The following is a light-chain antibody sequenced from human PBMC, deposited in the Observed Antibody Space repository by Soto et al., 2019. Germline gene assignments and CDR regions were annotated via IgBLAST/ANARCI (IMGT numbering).Light chain of an antibody. CDR3: IVCDDILNGWV. V-gene: IGLV1-44*01. Sequence: QSVLTQPPSASGTPGQRVTISCSGSISNMGTNTVNWCQQLPGTAPKLLIYNNDQRPSGVPDRFSGSNSGDSASLAISGLQSEDEGDYYCIVCDDILNGWVFGGGTKLTVL. J-gene: IGLJ3*02. CDR2: NND. CDR1: ISNMGTNT.